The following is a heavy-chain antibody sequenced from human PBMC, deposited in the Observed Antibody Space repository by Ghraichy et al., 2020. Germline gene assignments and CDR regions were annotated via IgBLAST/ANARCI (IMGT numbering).Heavy chain of an antibody. CDR3: ARMGYCRGGSCPPRWDDAVDI. Sequence: SETLSLTCAVSGYSISSSNWWGWIRQPPGKGLEWIGYIYYSGSTYYNPSLKSRVTMSVDTSKNQFSLKLSSVTAVDTAVYYCARMGYCRGGSCPPRWDDAVDIWGQGTMVTVSS. J-gene: IGHJ3*02. CDR1: GYSISSSNW. V-gene: IGHV4-28*01. CDR2: IYYSGST. D-gene: IGHD2-15*01.